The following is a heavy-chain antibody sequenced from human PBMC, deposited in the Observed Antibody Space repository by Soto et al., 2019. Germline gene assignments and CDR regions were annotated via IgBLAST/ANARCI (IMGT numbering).Heavy chain of an antibody. Sequence: QLQLQESGPGLVKPSETLSLTCTVSGGSISSSSYYWGWIRQPPGKGLEWIGSIYYSGSTYYNPSLKSXXPXSXXTSKNQFSLKLSSVTAADTAVYYCARRGGSYNVDYWGQGTLVTVSS. CDR2: IYYSGST. J-gene: IGHJ4*02. CDR3: ARRGGSYNVDY. D-gene: IGHD1-26*01. CDR1: GGSISSSSYY. V-gene: IGHV4-39*01.